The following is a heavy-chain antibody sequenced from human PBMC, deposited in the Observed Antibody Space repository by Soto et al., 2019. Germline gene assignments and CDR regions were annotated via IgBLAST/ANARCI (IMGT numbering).Heavy chain of an antibody. CDR1: GGTFNSYA. J-gene: IGHJ6*02. Sequence: QVQLVQSGAEVKKPGSSVKVSCKASGGTFNSYAISWVRQAPGQGLEWMGGIIPIFGTANYAQNFQGRVAITADESTSAAYRQLRGLRSEDTAVYYCALWGFRDGNKPKTNYGMDVWGQGTTVTVSS. CDR2: IIPIFGTA. V-gene: IGHV1-69*01. D-gene: IGHD3-10*01. CDR3: ALWGFRDGNKPKTNYGMDV.